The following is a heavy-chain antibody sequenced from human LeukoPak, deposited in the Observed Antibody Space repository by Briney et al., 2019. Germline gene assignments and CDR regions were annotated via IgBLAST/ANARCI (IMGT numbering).Heavy chain of an antibody. D-gene: IGHD4-17*01. CDR2: IKPDGSEK. CDR1: GFTFSSSW. V-gene: IGHV3-7*01. CDR3: ASLPLGRTVTTQIDY. J-gene: IGHJ4*02. Sequence: GGSLRLSCAASGFTFSSSWMSWVRQAPGKGLEWVANIKPDGSEKYYVDSVKGRFTISRDNAKNSLYLQMNSLRAEGTAVYYCASLPLGRTVTTQIDYWGQGTLVTVSS.